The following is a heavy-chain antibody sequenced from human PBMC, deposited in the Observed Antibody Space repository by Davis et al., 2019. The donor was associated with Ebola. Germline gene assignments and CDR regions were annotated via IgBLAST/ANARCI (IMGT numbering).Heavy chain of an antibody. V-gene: IGHV1-46*01. CDR1: GYTFTSYY. CDR2: INPGGGST. D-gene: IGHD6-19*01. Sequence: ASVKVSCKAFGYTFTSYYMHWVRKAPGQGLEWMGIINPGGGSTTYAQKFQGRITMTRDTSTSTVYMELSSLRSKDTALYYCARASGSGWYSWYYSDYWGQGTLVTVSS. CDR3: ARASGSGWYSWYYSDY. J-gene: IGHJ4*02.